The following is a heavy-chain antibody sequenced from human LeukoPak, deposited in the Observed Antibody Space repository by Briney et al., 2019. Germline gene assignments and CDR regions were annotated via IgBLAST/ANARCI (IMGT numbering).Heavy chain of an antibody. CDR3: ARSRGYSSSWVHPDC. CDR2: IYHSGST. Sequence: PSETLSLTCAVSGGSISSSNWWSWVRQPPGKGLEWIGEIYHSGSTNYNPSLKSRVTISVDKSKNQFSLKLSSVTAADTAVYYCARSRGYSSSWVHPDCWGQGTLVTVSS. D-gene: IGHD6-13*01. V-gene: IGHV4-4*02. J-gene: IGHJ4*02. CDR1: GGSISSSNW.